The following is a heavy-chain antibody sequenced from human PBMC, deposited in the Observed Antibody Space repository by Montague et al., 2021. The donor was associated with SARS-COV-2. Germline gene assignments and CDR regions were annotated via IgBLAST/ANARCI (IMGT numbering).Heavy chain of an antibody. CDR2: INHSGST. CDR3: ARLGAITLVRGITKADFSNYGMDV. V-gene: IGHV4-34*01. J-gene: IGHJ6*02. Sequence: SETLSLTCAVSSGSFRGYYWSWIRQPPGKGLEWIGEINHSGSTTYSPSLESRVSISVDTSNKQFSLKVTSVTAADTAVYYCARLGAITLVRGITKADFSNYGMDVWGQGTTVTVSS. CDR1: SGSFRGYY. D-gene: IGHD3-10*01.